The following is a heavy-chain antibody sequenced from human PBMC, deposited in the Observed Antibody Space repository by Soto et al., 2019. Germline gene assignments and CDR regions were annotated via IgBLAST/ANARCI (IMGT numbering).Heavy chain of an antibody. CDR3: AKAMGGGYSSSWYGMDG. CDR2: ISGSGGST. CDR1: GFTFSSYA. D-gene: IGHD6-13*01. Sequence: PGGSLRLSCAASGFTFSSYAMSWVRQAPGKGLEWVSAISGSGGSTYYADSVKGRFTISRDNSKNTLYLQMNSLRAEDTAVYYCAKAMGGGYSSSWYGMDGWGQGTTVTVSS. V-gene: IGHV3-23*01. J-gene: IGHJ6*02.